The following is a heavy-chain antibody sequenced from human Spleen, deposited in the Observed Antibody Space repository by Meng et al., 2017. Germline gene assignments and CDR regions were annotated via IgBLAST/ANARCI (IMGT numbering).Heavy chain of an antibody. V-gene: IGHV3-23*01. D-gene: IGHD6-6*01. CDR2: ISGSAGST. CDR1: GFTFSSYA. Sequence: GESLKISCAASGFTFSSYAMSWVRQAPGKGLEWVSAISGSAGSTYYADSVKGRFTISRDNSKNTLYLQMNSLRAEDTAVYYCARGLGVSRSPYFDYWGQGTLVTVSS. CDR3: ARGLGVSRSPYFDY. J-gene: IGHJ4*02.